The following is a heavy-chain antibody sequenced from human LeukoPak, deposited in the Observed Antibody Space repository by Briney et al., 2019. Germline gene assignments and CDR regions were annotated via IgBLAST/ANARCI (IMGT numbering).Heavy chain of an antibody. Sequence: SETLSLTCTVSGGSISSYYWSWIRQPPGKGLEWIANIYHTGSTNYNPSLSSRVTISIDTAKNQFSPKLTSVTAADTAVYYCARRGRNSSGWQDYLWGQGTLVTVSS. V-gene: IGHV4-59*01. D-gene: IGHD6-25*01. CDR2: IYHTGST. CDR3: ARRGRNSSGWQDYL. CDR1: GGSISSYY. J-gene: IGHJ4*02.